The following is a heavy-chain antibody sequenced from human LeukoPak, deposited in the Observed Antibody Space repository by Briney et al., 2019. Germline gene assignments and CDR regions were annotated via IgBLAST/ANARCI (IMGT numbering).Heavy chain of an antibody. J-gene: IGHJ4*02. V-gene: IGHV3-21*05. D-gene: IGHD4-17*01. Sequence: GGSLRLSCAASGFTFSSYSMNWVRRAPGKGLEWVSHISSGSSAIFSADALKGRFTISRDDAKNLLYLDMNSLRAEDTAVYYCARGHTAVTRHFDFWGQGTLVTVSS. CDR3: ARGHTAVTRHFDF. CDR2: ISSGSSAI. CDR1: GFTFSSYS.